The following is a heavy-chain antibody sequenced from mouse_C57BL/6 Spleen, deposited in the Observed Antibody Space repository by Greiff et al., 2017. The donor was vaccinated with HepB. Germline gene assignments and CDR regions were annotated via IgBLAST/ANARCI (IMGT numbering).Heavy chain of an antibody. V-gene: IGHV5-17*01. CDR1: GFTFSDYG. J-gene: IGHJ4*01. CDR3: ARGSYSYYAMDY. Sequence: DVHLVESGGGLVKPGGSLKLSCAASGFTFSDYGMHWVRQAPEKGLEWVAYISSGSSTIYYADTVKGRFTISRDNAKNTLFLHMTSLRSEDTAMYYCARGSYSYYAMDYWGQGTSVTVSS. D-gene: IGHD2-10*01. CDR2: ISSGSSTI.